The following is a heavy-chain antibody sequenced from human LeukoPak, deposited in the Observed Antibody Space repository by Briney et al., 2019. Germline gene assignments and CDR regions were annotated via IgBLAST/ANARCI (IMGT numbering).Heavy chain of an antibody. CDR2: ISGSGNNA. CDR1: GFTFNTYA. CDR3: AKGNQWLFHQNWFDP. Sequence: QTGASLRLSCAASGFTFNTYAMTWVRQAPGQGLEWVSAISGSGNNAYYADSVKGRFTVSRDNSQNTVYLQMNSLRAEDTAVYFCAKGNQWLFHQNWFDPWGQGTQVTVSS. J-gene: IGHJ5*02. D-gene: IGHD6-19*01. V-gene: IGHV3-23*01.